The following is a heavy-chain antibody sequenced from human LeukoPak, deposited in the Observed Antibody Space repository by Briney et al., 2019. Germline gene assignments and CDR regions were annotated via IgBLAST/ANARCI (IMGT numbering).Heavy chain of an antibody. V-gene: IGHV3-66*01. Sequence: GGSLRLSCAASGFSVSYYFMNWVRQAPGRGPEWVSVVYTGGATYYGDAVKGRFTVARDNSKNTVYLQMNSLRDEDTAVYYCASDGGCTSSGCPSGYFDYWGQGALVTVSS. CDR3: ASDGGCTSSGCPSGYFDY. D-gene: IGHD3-22*01. J-gene: IGHJ4*02. CDR1: GFSVSYYF. CDR2: VYTGGAT.